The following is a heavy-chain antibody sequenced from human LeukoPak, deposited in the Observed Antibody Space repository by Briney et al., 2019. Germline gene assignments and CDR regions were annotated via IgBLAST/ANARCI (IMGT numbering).Heavy chain of an antibody. J-gene: IGHJ4*02. Sequence: PGGSLRLSCAASGFTFSNAWMSWVRQAPGKGLEWVANIKQDGSEKYYVDSVKGRFTISRDNAKNSLYLQMNSLRAEDTAVYYCARSRYYYDSSGYYPWYFDYWGQGTLVTVSS. D-gene: IGHD3-22*01. V-gene: IGHV3-7*01. CDR3: ARSRYYYDSSGYYPWYFDY. CDR1: GFTFSNAW. CDR2: IKQDGSEK.